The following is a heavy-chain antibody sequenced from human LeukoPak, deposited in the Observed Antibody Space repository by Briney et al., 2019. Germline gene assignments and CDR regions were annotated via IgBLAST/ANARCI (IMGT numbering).Heavy chain of an antibody. CDR2: IYTSGST. CDR1: GGSISSGSYY. Sequence: PPETLSLTCTVSGGSISSGSYYWSWIRQPAGKGLEWIGRIYTSGSTNYNPSLKSRVTISVDTSKNQFSLELSSVTAADTAVYYCASFLSDYIFRYWGQGTLVTVSS. CDR3: ASFLSDYIFRY. J-gene: IGHJ4*02. V-gene: IGHV4-61*02. D-gene: IGHD4-11*01.